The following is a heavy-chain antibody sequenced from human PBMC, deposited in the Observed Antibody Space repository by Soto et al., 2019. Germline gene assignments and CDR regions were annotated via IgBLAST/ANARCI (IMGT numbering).Heavy chain of an antibody. CDR3: ATRSGRDALDI. CDR2: IIPILGIA. J-gene: IGHJ3*02. Sequence: QVQLVQSGAEVKKPGSSVKVSCKASGGTFSSYTISWVRQAPGQGLEWMGRIIPILGIANYAQKFQGRVTITADKSTSTAYMELSSLRSEDTAVYYCATRSGRDALDIWGQGTMVTVSS. CDR1: GGTFSSYT. D-gene: IGHD3-10*01. V-gene: IGHV1-69*02.